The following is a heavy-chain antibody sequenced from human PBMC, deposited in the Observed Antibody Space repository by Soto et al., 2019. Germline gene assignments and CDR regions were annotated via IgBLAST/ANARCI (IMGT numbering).Heavy chain of an antibody. Sequence: PGGSLRLSCVASGFTFTNTLMSWVRQSPGKGLEWVGRIKSKTDDGTTNYAAPVKGRFTISRDDSKNTLYLEVNSLKTEDTAVYYCTTARGTYGAEYFQHWGPGTLVTVSS. V-gene: IGHV3-15*01. J-gene: IGHJ1*01. CDR2: IKSKTDDGTT. CDR1: GFTFTNTL. CDR3: TTARGTYGAEYFQH. D-gene: IGHD4-17*01.